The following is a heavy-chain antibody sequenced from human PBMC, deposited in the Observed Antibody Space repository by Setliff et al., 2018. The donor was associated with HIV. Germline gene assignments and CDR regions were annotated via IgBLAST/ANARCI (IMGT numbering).Heavy chain of an antibody. V-gene: IGHV3-7*03. CDR2: IKKDGSEK. D-gene: IGHD3-22*01. Sequence: PGGSLRLSCAASGFSFSSYWMTWVRQAPGKGLEWVANIKKDGSEKYYVDSVKGRFTISRDNAKNSLYLQMNSLRDEDTAVYYCARPYDSSGHIEGYWGQGTLVTVSS. CDR1: GFSFSSYW. J-gene: IGHJ4*02. CDR3: ARPYDSSGHIEGY.